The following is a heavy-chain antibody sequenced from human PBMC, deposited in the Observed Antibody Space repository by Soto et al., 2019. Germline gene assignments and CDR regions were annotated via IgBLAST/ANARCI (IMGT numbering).Heavy chain of an antibody. V-gene: IGHV3-66*01. CDR2: SYSGGYT. CDR3: AREAIIVIAAPEYYFDY. D-gene: IGHD3-22*01. J-gene: IGHJ4*02. CDR1: GFDVSNTD. Sequence: EVQLVESGGDLVLRGGSLRLSCAASGFDVSNTDMSWVRQAPGKGLEWVSVSYSGGYTNYADSVKGRFIVSRDSPKNTLYLQMDSLRAEDTAVYYCAREAIIVIAAPEYYFDYWGQGTLVTVSS.